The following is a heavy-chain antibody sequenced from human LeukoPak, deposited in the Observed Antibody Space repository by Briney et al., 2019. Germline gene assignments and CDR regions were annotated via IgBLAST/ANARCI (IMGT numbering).Heavy chain of an antibody. J-gene: IGHJ4*02. V-gene: IGHV3-23*01. CDR1: GFTFSSYT. CDR2: ITTSDGNT. D-gene: IGHD1-26*01. CDR3: AKATLRDKFIGSSSFDY. Sequence: GGSLRLSCAASGFTFSSYTMSWVRQAPGKGLEWVSTITTSDGNTYYADSAKGRFTISRDNSKNTLYLQMNSLRTEDTAVYYCAKATLRDKFIGSSSFDYWGQGTLVTVSS.